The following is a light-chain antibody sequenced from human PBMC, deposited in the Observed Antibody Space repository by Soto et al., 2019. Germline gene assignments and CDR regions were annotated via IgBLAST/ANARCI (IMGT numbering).Light chain of an antibody. Sequence: EIVMAHAPATLSVSPGEIATLSFRGSQSVSSNLAWYQQKPGQSPRLLIYGTSTRATGIPARFSGSGSGTEFTLTISTLQSEDFAVYYCQQYNNWPQITFGQGTRLEIK. CDR2: GTS. V-gene: IGKV3-15*01. CDR1: QSVSSN. J-gene: IGKJ5*01. CDR3: QQYNNWPQIT.